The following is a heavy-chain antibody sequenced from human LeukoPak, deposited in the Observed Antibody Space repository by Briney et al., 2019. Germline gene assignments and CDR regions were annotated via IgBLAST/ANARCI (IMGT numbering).Heavy chain of an antibody. CDR1: GGSISSYY. J-gene: IGHJ3*02. Sequence: PSETLSLTCTVSGGSISSYYWRWIRQPPGRGLEWIGHNSGSGDTNYNPSLKSRITISVDPSKNEFTLKLSSVTAADTAVYYCARDSYYDSSGYFNDAFDMWGQGTMVTVSS. CDR3: ARDSYYDSSGYFNDAFDM. D-gene: IGHD3-22*01. V-gene: IGHV4-59*01. CDR2: NSGSGDT.